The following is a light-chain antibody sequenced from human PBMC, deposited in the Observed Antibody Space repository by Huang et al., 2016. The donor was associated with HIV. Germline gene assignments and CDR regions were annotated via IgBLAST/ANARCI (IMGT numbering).Light chain of an antibody. CDR2: AAS. CDR1: QSFSSS. J-gene: IGKJ2*01. V-gene: IGKV1-39*01. CDR3: QQSDSTPYT. Sequence: DIQMTQSPSSLSASVGDRVTISCRSSQSFSSSLNWYQQRPGKAPKLLICAASSLQSGVPSRFSGSGSGTDLSLTINSLQPEDFATYYCQQSDSTPYTFGQGTKLEIK.